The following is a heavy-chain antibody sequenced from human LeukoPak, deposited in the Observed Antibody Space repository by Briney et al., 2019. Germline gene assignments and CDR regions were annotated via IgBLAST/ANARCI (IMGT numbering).Heavy chain of an antibody. J-gene: IGHJ4*02. CDR2: ISSSGSTI. V-gene: IGHV3-11*01. Sequence: GGSLRLSCAASGFTFSDYYMSWIRQAPGKGLEWVSYISSSGSTIYYADSVKGRFTISRDDAKNSLDLQMNSLRAEDTAVYYCAKDRYYYGSGSTAYFDYWGQGTLVTVSS. CDR1: GFTFSDYY. CDR3: AKDRYYYGSGSTAYFDY. D-gene: IGHD3-10*01.